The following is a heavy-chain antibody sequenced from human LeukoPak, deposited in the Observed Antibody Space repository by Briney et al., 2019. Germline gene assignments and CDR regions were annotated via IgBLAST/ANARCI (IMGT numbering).Heavy chain of an antibody. D-gene: IGHD1-14*01. CDR3: ARVPSNNQSKYRFDP. CDR1: GYTFTSYY. Sequence: ASVKVSCKASGYTFTSYYMHWVRQAPGQGLEWMGIINPSGGSTSYAQKFQGRVSMTRDMSTSTVYMELSSLRSDDTAVYYCARVPSNNQSKYRFDPWGQGTLVTVSS. V-gene: IGHV1-46*01. J-gene: IGHJ5*02. CDR2: INPSGGST.